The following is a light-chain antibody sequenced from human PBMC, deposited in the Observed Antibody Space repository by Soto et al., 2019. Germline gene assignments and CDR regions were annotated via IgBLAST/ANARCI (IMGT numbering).Light chain of an antibody. Sequence: EIVLTQSPATLSVSPGERVTLSCRASQGIGSTLAWYRQQPGQAPGLLIYDSYIRATGFPARFSGSGSGTEFTLTIRSLQSEDFAVYYCHHYNSWPYTFGQGTKVDIK. J-gene: IGKJ2*01. CDR1: QGIGST. V-gene: IGKV3-15*01. CDR2: DSY. CDR3: HHYNSWPYT.